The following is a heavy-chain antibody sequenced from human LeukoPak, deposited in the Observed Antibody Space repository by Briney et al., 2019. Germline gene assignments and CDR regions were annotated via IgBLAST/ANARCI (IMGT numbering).Heavy chain of an antibody. V-gene: IGHV4-31*03. Sequence: PSETLSLTCIVSGGSISSGGYYWSWIRQHPGKGLEWIGYIYYSGSTNYNPSLKSRVTISVDTSKNQFSLKPSSVTAADTAVYYCASRQTGSDYWGQGTLVTVSS. D-gene: IGHD3-9*01. CDR2: IYYSGST. J-gene: IGHJ4*02. CDR3: ASRQTGSDY. CDR1: GGSISSGGYY.